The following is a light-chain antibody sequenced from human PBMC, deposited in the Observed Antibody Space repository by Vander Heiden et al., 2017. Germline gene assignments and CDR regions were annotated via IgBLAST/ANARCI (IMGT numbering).Light chain of an antibody. V-gene: IGLV3-21*02. CDR2: DDT. CDR1: SIEDKM. CDR3: QVWDSNSDHLVV. Sequence: SYALTQAPSASVAPGQTARITCGGHSIEDKMVHWYQQKPGQAAVLVVYDDTDRPSGIPDRFSGSNSGNTATLTITRVEAGDEADFYCQVWDSNSDHLVVFGGGTKLTVL. J-gene: IGLJ2*01.